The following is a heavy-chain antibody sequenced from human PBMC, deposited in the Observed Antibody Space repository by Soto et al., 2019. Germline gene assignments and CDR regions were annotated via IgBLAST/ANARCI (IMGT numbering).Heavy chain of an antibody. Sequence: QVQLVQSGAEVKKPGASVKVSCKASGFTFTSYAIHWVRQAPGQRLEWMGWINAGNGKTKYSQKFQDRVTITRDTSASTTYMELTSLRSDDTAVYYCAGGSEPAYSSWYVNGDYWGQGSLVTVSS. CDR1: GFTFTSYA. D-gene: IGHD6-13*01. CDR2: INAGNGKT. V-gene: IGHV1-3*01. J-gene: IGHJ4*02. CDR3: AGGSEPAYSSWYVNGDY.